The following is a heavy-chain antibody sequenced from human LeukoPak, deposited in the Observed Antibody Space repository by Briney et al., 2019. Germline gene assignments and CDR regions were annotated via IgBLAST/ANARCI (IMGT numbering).Heavy chain of an antibody. D-gene: IGHD6-25*01. V-gene: IGHV3-21*01. Sequence: SGGSLRLSCAASGFTFSSYSMNWVRQAPGKGLEWVSSISSSSSYIYYADSVKGRFTISRDNAKNSLYLQMNSLRAEDTAVYYCARLRAAADRRYFDCWGQGTLVTVSS. J-gene: IGHJ4*02. CDR1: GFTFSSYS. CDR3: ARLRAAADRRYFDC. CDR2: ISSSSSYI.